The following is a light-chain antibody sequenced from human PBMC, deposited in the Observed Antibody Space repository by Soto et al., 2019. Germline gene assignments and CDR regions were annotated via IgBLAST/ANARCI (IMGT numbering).Light chain of an antibody. CDR2: YDS. CDR1: NIGSKS. V-gene: IGLV3-21*04. Sequence: SYELTQPPSVSVAPGKTARITCGGNNIGSKSVHWYQQKPGQAPVLVIYYDSDRPSGIPERFSGSNSGNTATLTISRVEAGDEADYYCQVWDSGSDHRAVFGGGTKLTVL. CDR3: QVWDSGSDHRAV. J-gene: IGLJ2*01.